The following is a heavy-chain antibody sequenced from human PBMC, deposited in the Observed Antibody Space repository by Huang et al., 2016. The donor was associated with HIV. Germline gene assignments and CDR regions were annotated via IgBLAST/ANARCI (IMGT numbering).Heavy chain of an antibody. J-gene: IGHJ3*01. CDR3: AKGRRAFDV. CDR2: IYPVESKS. V-gene: IGHV5-51*03. Sequence: EVQPVQSGAEVKKPGESLKISCTGSGYSFSIYWIAWVRQLPGKGLEWMGIIYPVESKSTYSPSVEGHVSISVDKSINTVYLHWSSLKASDTAIYYCAKGRRAFDVWGQGTWVTVSS. CDR1: GYSFSIYW.